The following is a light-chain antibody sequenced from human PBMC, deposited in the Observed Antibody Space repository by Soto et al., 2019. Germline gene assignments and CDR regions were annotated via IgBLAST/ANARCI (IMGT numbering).Light chain of an antibody. J-gene: IGKJ3*01. V-gene: IGKV3D-20*02. CDR1: QSVSSSY. Sequence: EIVLTQSPGTRSLSPGERATLSCRASQSVSSSYLAWYQQKPGQAPRLLIYDASNRATGIPARFSGSGSGTDFTLTIGSLETEDFAFYYCQQRSTWPTFTFGPGTKVDIK. CDR3: QQRSTWPTFT. CDR2: DAS.